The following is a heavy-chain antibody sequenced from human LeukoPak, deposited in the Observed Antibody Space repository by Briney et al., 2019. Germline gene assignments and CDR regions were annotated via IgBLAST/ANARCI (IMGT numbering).Heavy chain of an antibody. D-gene: IGHD1-14*01. J-gene: IGHJ4*02. CDR2: IDPGSRSI. V-gene: IGHV3-48*01. CDR1: GFTFYEYC. Sequence: PGGSLRLSCAASGFTFYEYCMTWVRQAPGKGLQWISYIDPGSRSIYYADSVKGRFTISRDNVKRSLYLQMNSLRAEDTGVYYCARVTPPGEPPDYWGRGTLVIVSS. CDR3: ARVTPPGEPPDY.